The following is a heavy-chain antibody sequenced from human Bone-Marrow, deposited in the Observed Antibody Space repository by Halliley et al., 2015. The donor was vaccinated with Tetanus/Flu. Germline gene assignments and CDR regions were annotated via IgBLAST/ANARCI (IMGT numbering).Heavy chain of an antibody. CDR2: IKGDGSKT. CDR1: GFTFGTYW. V-gene: IGHV3-7*01. CDR3: TRDRNNKFGDDRYYDVFDL. Sequence: SLRLSCAASGFTFGTYWMAWIRQAPGKGLEWVANIKGDGSKTYYVDSVKGRFTIDRDNARNSLYLQMNSLRVEDTAFYYCTRDRNNKFGDDRYYDVFDLWGQGTMVTVSS. D-gene: IGHD2-21*01. J-gene: IGHJ3*01.